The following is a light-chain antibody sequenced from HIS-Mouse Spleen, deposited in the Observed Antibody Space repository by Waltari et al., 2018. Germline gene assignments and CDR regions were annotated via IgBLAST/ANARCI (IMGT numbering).Light chain of an antibody. V-gene: IGLV3-10*01. J-gene: IGLJ2*01. Sequence: SYELTQPPSVSVPPGQTARITCSGAALTKKYPYWYQQKSGQAPVLVTYEDSKRPSGIPERFSGSSSGTMATLTISGAQVEDEADYYCYSTDSSGNHRVFGGGTKLTVL. CDR3: YSTDSSGNHRV. CDR1: ALTKKY. CDR2: EDS.